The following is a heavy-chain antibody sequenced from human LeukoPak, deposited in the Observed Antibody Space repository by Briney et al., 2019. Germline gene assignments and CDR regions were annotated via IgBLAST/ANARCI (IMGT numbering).Heavy chain of an antibody. CDR2: ISPNSGDT. V-gene: IGHV1-2*02. Sequence: ASVKVSCKASGYSFTGYYIHWVRQAPGQGLEWMGWISPNSGDTHYAQKFQGRVTMTRDTSISTAYMELSRLRSDDTAVYYCARTAGDGYITDWGQGTLVTVSS. J-gene: IGHJ4*02. CDR1: GYSFTGYY. D-gene: IGHD5-24*01. CDR3: ARTAGDGYITD.